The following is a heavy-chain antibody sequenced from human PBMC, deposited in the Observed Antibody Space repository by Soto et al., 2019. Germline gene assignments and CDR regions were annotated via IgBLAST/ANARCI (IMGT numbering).Heavy chain of an antibody. D-gene: IGHD2-21*01. J-gene: IGHJ6*02. Sequence: QVQLVQSGAEVKKPGSSVKVSCKASGGTFISYAISWVRQAPGQGLEWMGGIIPIFGTANYAQKLQGRVTITADESTSTAYMELSSLRSEDTDVYYWARVIVGNYGMDVWGQGTTVSVSS. CDR1: GGTFISYA. CDR3: ARVIVGNYGMDV. V-gene: IGHV1-69*01. CDR2: IIPIFGTA.